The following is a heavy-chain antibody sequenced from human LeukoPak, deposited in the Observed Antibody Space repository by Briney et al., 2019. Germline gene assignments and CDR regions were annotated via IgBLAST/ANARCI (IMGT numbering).Heavy chain of an antibody. CDR2: VNLQGST. CDR3: AREGGPYRPLDY. CDR1: GGSISSSNW. V-gene: IGHV4-4*02. Sequence: PSETLSLTCAVSGGSISSSNWWSWVRQPPGKGLEWIGEVNLQGSTNYNPSLMRRVAISVDTSANHVSLQLTSVTAADTAVYYCAREGGPYRPLDYSGQGTLVTVSS. J-gene: IGHJ4*02.